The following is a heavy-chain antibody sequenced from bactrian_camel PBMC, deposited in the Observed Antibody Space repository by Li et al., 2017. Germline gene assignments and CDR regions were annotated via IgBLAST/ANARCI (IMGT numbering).Heavy chain of an antibody. V-gene: IGHV3S40*01. CDR2: ADLGGGRE. CDR3: AADELVTRLKGLQTCDPNHYDYPD. CDR1: EFSKNTKC. D-gene: IGHD4*01. Sequence: VQLVESGGGSAQAGGSLRLSCVVAEFSKNTKCMGWFRQAPGKDLKDREGVAAADLGGGRENYADSVKGRFSISQDNAKNTWYLQMNSLKPEDSAMYYCAADELVTRLKGLQTCDPNHYDYPDWGQGTQVTVS. J-gene: IGHJ4*01.